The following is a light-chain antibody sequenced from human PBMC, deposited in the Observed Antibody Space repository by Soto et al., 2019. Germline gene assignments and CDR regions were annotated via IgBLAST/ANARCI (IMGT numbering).Light chain of an antibody. V-gene: IGLV2-14*01. Sequence: QSVLTQPASVSGSPGQSITISCTGTSSDFGGYNYVSWYQQHPGKAPKLMIYDVSNRPSGVSNRFSGSKSGNTASLTISGLQAEDEADYYCSSYISSSIRLFGGGTKVTVL. CDR3: SSYISSSIRL. CDR1: SSDFGGYNY. CDR2: DVS. J-gene: IGLJ2*01.